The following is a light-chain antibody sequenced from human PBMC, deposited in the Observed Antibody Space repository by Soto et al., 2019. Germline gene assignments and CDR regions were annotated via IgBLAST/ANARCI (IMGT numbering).Light chain of an antibody. CDR3: QTWSTDIRV. Sequence: QPVLTQPPSASASLGASVKLTCTLSSGHISYAIAWHQQQQEKGPRYLMKLNSDGSHSKGDRIPDRFSGSSAGAERYLTIARLQYEDDADYCCQTWSTDIRVFGGGTKLTVL. J-gene: IGLJ3*02. CDR1: SGHISYA. CDR2: LNSDGSH. V-gene: IGLV4-69*01.